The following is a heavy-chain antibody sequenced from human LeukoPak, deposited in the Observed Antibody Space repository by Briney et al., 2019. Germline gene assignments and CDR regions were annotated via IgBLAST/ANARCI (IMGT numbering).Heavy chain of an antibody. CDR3: AREYLLKYYYYMDV. J-gene: IGHJ6*03. D-gene: IGHD2-2*02. V-gene: IGHV1-8*03. CDR1: GYTFTSYD. Sequence: ASVKVSCKAPGYTFTSYDINWVRQATGQGLEWMGWMNPNSGNTGYAQKFQGRVTITRNTSISTAYMELSRLRSDDTAVYYCAREYLLKYYYYMDVWGKGTTVTISS. CDR2: MNPNSGNT.